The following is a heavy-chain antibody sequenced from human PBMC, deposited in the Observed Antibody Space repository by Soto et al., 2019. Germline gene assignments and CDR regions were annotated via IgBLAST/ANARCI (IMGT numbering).Heavy chain of an antibody. CDR2: IYSGGTT. CDR3: ARNGDCSDYRGWFDP. V-gene: IGHV3-66*01. D-gene: IGHD3-22*01. CDR1: GFTVSSNY. J-gene: IGHJ5*02. Sequence: EVQLVESGGGLVQPGGSLRLSCAASGFTVSSNYMSWVRQAPGKGLEWVSVIYSGGTTYYADSVKGRFTISRDNSKNTLYRQMNSLRAEDTAVYYCARNGDCSDYRGWFDPWGKGTLVTVSS.